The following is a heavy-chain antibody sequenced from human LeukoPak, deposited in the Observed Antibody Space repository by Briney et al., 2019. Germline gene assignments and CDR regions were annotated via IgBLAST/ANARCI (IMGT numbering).Heavy chain of an antibody. D-gene: IGHD3-10*01. CDR2: IKQDGSEK. CDR3: ARMVRGKYYYGMDV. CDR1: GFTFSSYW. Sequence: GGSLRLSCAASGFTFSSYWMSWVRQAPGKGLEWVANIKQDGSEKYYVDSVKGRFTISRDNAKNSLYLQMNSLRAEDTAAYYCARMVRGKYYYGMDVWGQGTTVTVSS. V-gene: IGHV3-7*01. J-gene: IGHJ6*02.